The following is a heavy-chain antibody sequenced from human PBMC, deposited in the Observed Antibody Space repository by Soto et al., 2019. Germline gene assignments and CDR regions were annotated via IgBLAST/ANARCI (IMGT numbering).Heavy chain of an antibody. CDR3: ARGGGSSWYSLYYYYYMDV. CDR1: GYTFTSYD. V-gene: IGHV1-8*01. CDR2: MNPNSGNT. D-gene: IGHD6-13*01. J-gene: IGHJ6*03. Sequence: ASVQVSCKASGYTFTSYDINWVRQATGQGLEWMGWMNPNSGNTGYAQKFQGRVTMTRNTSISTAYMELSSLRSEDTAVYYCARGGGSSWYSLYYYYYMDVWGKGTTVTVSS.